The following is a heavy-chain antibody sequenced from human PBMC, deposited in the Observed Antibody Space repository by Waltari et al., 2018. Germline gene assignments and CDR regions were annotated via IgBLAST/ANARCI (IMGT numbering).Heavy chain of an antibody. J-gene: IGHJ6*03. CDR1: GYSISSGYY. Sequence: QVKLQESGPGLVKPSETLSLTCTVSGYSISSGYYWGWIRQPPGKGLEWIGSIYHSGSTYYNPSLKSRVTISVDTSKNQFSLKLSSVTAADTAVYYCARGEGYYYYYYMDVWGKGTTVTISS. V-gene: IGHV4-38-2*02. CDR2: IYHSGST. CDR3: ARGEGYYYYYYMDV.